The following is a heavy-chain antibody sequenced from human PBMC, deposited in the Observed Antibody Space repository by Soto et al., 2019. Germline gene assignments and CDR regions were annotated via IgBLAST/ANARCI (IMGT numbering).Heavy chain of an antibody. CDR2: IHPNGGGT. Sequence: ASVKVSCKASGYSFTNYYMHWVRQAPGQGLEYMGVIHPNGGGTSYAQKFQGRVTMTRNTSISTAYMELSSLRSEDTAVYYCARTLYGDNVDYWGQGTLVTVSS. D-gene: IGHD4-17*01. CDR3: ARTLYGDNVDY. V-gene: IGHV1-46*01. J-gene: IGHJ4*02. CDR1: GYSFTNYY.